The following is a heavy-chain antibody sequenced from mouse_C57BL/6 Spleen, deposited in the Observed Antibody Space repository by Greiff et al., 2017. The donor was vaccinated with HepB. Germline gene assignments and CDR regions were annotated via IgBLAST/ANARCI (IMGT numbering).Heavy chain of an antibody. D-gene: IGHD2-12*01. Sequence: DVKLQESGPGLVKPSQSLSLTCSVTGYSITSGYYWNWIRQFPGNKLEWMGYISYDGSNNYNPSLKNRISITRDTSKNQFFLKLNSVTTEDTATYYCAKRSYYWFAYWGQGTLVTVSA. CDR1: GYSITSGYY. V-gene: IGHV3-6*01. J-gene: IGHJ3*01. CDR2: ISYDGSN. CDR3: AKRSYYWFAY.